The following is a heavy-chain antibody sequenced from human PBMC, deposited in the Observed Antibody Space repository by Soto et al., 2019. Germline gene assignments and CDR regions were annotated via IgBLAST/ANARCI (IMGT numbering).Heavy chain of an antibody. CDR1: GGTFSRYA. Sequence: GASVKVSFKASGGTFSRYAISWVRQAPGQGLEWMGGVIPVFRRPDYAQKFQGRLTISADQSTGTVYMELSRLRSEDTAVYYCARVPPGTGMVDNYYYYGMDVWGQGTTVTAP. V-gene: IGHV1-69*13. D-gene: IGHD2-8*01. CDR3: ARVPPGTGMVDNYYYYGMDV. J-gene: IGHJ6*02. CDR2: VIPVFRRP.